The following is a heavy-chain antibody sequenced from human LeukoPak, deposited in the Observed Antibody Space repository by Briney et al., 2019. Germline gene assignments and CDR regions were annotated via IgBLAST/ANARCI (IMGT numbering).Heavy chain of an antibody. CDR1: GFTFSSSW. CDR3: VRGFGGRTDS. CDR2: INTVGSRT. D-gene: IGHD2-15*01. V-gene: IGHV3-74*01. J-gene: IGHJ5*01. Sequence: GGSLRLSCAASGFTFSSSWMHWARQAPGKGLVWVSRINTVGSRTDYADSVKGRFTISKDNAKDTLYLQMSSLRAEDTAVYYCVRGFGGRTDSWGQGTEVTVST.